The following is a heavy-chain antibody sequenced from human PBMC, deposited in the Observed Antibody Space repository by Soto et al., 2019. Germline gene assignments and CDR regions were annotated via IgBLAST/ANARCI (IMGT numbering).Heavy chain of an antibody. CDR1: GGSFSGYY. CDR2: INHSGST. CDR3: ARRRLKGNTSSSYWFDP. V-gene: IGHV4-34*01. D-gene: IGHD6-6*01. Sequence: SETLSLTCAVYGGSFSGYYWTWIRQPPGKGLEWIGEINHSGSTNYNPSLKSRVTISVDTSKNQFSLKLTSVTAADTAVYYCARRRLKGNTSSSYWFDPWGQGTLVTVSS. J-gene: IGHJ5*02.